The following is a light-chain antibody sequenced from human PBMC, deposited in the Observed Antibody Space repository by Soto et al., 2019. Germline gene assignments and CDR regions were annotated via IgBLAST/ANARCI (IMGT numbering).Light chain of an antibody. J-gene: IGLJ3*02. Sequence: QSVLTQPPSASGSPGHSVSISCTGTSSDVGGYNSVSWYQQHPGKAPKLIIYEVTKRPSGVPDRFSGSKSGNTASLTVSGLQAEDEADYYCSSHAGIINVVFGGGTSSPS. CDR2: EVT. V-gene: IGLV2-8*01. CDR1: SSDVGGYNS. CDR3: SSHAGIINVV.